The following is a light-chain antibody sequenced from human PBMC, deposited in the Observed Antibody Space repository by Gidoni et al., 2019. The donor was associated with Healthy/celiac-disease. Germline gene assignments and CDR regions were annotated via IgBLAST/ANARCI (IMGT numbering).Light chain of an antibody. V-gene: IGKV3-20*01. J-gene: IGKJ5*01. Sequence: EIVLTQSPGTLSLSPGERATLSCRASQSVSSSYLAWYQQKPGQAPRLLIYGASSRATGIPDRFRGSGSGTDFTLTISRLEPEDFAVYYCQQYGSSPPVITFGQGTRLEIK. CDR2: GAS. CDR1: QSVSSSY. CDR3: QQYGSSPPVIT.